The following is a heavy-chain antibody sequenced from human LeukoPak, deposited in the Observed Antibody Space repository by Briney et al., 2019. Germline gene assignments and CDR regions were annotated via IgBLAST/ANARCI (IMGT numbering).Heavy chain of an antibody. V-gene: IGHV4-34*01. D-gene: IGHD4/OR15-4a*01. Sequence: SETLSLTCAVYGGSLSGYYWSWIRQSPGKGLEWIGEINHGGSTNYDPSLKSRVTMSVDTSKNHFSLKLSSVTAADTAVYFCAREGRMSMGIEYWGQGTLVTVSS. J-gene: IGHJ4*02. CDR1: GGSLSGYY. CDR3: AREGRMSMGIEY. CDR2: INHGGST.